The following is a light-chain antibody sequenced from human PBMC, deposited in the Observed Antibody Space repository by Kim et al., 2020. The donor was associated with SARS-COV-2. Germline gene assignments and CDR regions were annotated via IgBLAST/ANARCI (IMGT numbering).Light chain of an antibody. CDR2: DAS. Sequence: ASVGDRVTITCGASQGISSNVAWYQQKPGDVPKLLIYDASALLSGVPARFSGSGSGTDFTLTISSLQPEDVATYYCQKYNGAPWTFGQGTKVDIK. V-gene: IGKV1-27*01. CDR1: QGISSN. CDR3: QKYNGAPWT. J-gene: IGKJ1*01.